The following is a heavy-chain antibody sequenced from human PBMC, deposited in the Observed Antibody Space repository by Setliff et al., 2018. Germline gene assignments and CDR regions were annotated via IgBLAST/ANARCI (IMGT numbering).Heavy chain of an antibody. CDR2: INPKSGGA. CDR3: ARGGIYNYVSSAYFDL. CDR1: GYTFSDYY. Sequence: ASVKVSCKASGYTFSDYYMYWVRQAPGQGLEWMGWINPKSGGAHYAQKFRGRVTMSRETSISTDYMELSRLTSDDTAVYYCARGGIYNYVSSAYFDLWGQESMVTVSS. J-gene: IGHJ3*01. D-gene: IGHD3-22*01. V-gene: IGHV1-2*02.